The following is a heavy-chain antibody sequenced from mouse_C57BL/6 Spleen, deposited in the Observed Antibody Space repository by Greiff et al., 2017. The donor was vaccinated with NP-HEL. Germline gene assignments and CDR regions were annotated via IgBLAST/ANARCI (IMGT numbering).Heavy chain of an antibody. CDR1: GYTFTSYW. V-gene: IGHV1-74*01. CDR2: IHPSDGDT. Sequence: QVQLQQSGAELVKPGASVKVSCKASGYTFTSYWMHWVKQRTGQGLEWIGRIHPSDGDTNYNQKFKGKATLTVDKSSSTAYMQLSSLTSEDSAVDYGAIDDGYYGREFDDWGTGTMVTVSS. CDR3: AIDDGYYGREFDD. D-gene: IGHD2-3*01. J-gene: IGHJ1*03.